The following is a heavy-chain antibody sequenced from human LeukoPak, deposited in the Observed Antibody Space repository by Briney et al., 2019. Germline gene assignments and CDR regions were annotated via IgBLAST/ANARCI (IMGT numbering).Heavy chain of an antibody. CDR3: ARQNPAASGQGLDY. CDR1: GGSIWGYY. D-gene: IGHD6-13*01. J-gene: IGHJ4*02. CDR2: IYHSGTT. Sequence: SETLSLTCSVSGGSIWGYYWSWIRQPPGKGLEWIGYIYHSGTTNYNPSLKSRVTFSVDTSKNQFSLELTSVTAEDTAVYYCARQNPAASGQGLDYWGQGTLVTVSS. V-gene: IGHV4-59*08.